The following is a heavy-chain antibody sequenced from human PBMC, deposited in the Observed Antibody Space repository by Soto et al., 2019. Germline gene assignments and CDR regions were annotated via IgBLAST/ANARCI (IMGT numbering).Heavy chain of an antibody. Sequence: EVQLVESGGGLIQPGGSLKLSCAASGFTVGNNYMSWVRQAPGKGLEWVSLIYSTGTTKYADSVKGRFTVSRDNAKNTLYLQMNSLRAEDTAVDYCAKDGRGSGSHYNSFGYWGHGPRVTVSS. CDR1: GFTVGNNY. CDR3: AKDGRGSGSHYNSFGY. J-gene: IGHJ4*01. V-gene: IGHV3-53*01. CDR2: IYSTGTT. D-gene: IGHD3-10*01.